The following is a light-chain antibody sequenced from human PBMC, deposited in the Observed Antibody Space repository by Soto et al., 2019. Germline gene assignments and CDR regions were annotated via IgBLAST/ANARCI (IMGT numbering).Light chain of an antibody. V-gene: IGKV2D-29*01. CDR2: GVS. J-gene: IGKJ1*01. CDR1: QSLVFSDGKTY. Sequence: EIVMTQTPLSLSVTPGQPASISCKSSQSLVFSDGKTYFYWYVQKPGQPPQLLIYGVSNRLSGVTDRFNGSGSATDFTLTISRVEAEDVGVYYCMQTVAPPWTFGQGTKVEVK. CDR3: MQTVAPPWT.